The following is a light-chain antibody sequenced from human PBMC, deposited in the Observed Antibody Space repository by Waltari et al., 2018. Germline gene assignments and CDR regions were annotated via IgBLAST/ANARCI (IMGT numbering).Light chain of an antibody. CDR1: SSDVGHYTR. CDR2: AVS. CDR3: SSYAGSSKGV. Sequence: QSALTQPASVPGSPGQSITISCTGTSSDVGHYTRVPWYQQHPGKAPKLMIYAVSKRPSGVSDRFSGSKSGDMASLTISGLQPEDEAEYFCSSYAGSSKGVFGGGTKVTVL. J-gene: IGLJ2*01. V-gene: IGLV2-23*02.